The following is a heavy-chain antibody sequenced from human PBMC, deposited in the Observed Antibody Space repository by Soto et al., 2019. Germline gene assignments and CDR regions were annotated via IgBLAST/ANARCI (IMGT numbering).Heavy chain of an antibody. D-gene: IGHD1-26*01. J-gene: IGHJ3*02. CDR2: ISGSGGST. Sequence: SGGSLRISCAASGFTFSSYSMSWVRQAPGKGLEWGSAISGSGGSTYYADSVKGRFTISRDNSKNTLYLQMNSLRAEDTAVYYCAKTVGVGATGAFDIWGQGTMVTVS. CDR1: GFTFSSYS. V-gene: IGHV3-23*01. CDR3: AKTVGVGATGAFDI.